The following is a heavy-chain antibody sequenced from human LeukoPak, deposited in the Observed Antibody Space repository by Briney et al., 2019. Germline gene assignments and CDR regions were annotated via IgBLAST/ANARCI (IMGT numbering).Heavy chain of an antibody. J-gene: IGHJ4*02. D-gene: IGHD6-13*01. Sequence: PGGSLRLSCAASGFTVSSNYMSWVRQAPGKGLGWVSVIYSGGSTYYADSVKGRFTISKDNSKNTLYLQMNSLRAEDTAVYYCARDRGWAAAGKEVGYWGQGALVIVSS. V-gene: IGHV3-53*05. CDR3: ARDRGWAAAGKEVGY. CDR2: IYSGGST. CDR1: GFTVSSNY.